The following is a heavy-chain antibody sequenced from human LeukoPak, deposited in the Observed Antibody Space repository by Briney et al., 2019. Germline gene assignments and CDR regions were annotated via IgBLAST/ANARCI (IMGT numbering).Heavy chain of an antibody. CDR1: GGSISSYY. CDR3: ARTRYYYNSRSYGAPYYFDY. Sequence: SETLSLTCTVSGGSISSYYWSWIRQPPGKGLEWIGYIYYSGNTNYNPSLKSRVTISVDTSKNQFSLKLSSVTAADTAVYYCARTRYYYNSRSYGAPYYFDYWGQGTLVTVSS. D-gene: IGHD3-10*01. CDR2: IYYSGNT. V-gene: IGHV4-59*08. J-gene: IGHJ4*02.